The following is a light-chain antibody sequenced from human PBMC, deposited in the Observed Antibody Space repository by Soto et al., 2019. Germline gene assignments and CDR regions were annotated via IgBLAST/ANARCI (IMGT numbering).Light chain of an antibody. CDR3: QQYHSYWT. CDR2: KAS. V-gene: IGKV1D-16*01. CDR1: QGISSW. Sequence: DIQMTQSPSFVSASVGDRVTITCRASQGISSWLSWYKQKPGTAPTLLVYKASTLQDGVPQRFSGSGSGTEFTLTISSLQTDDFSTYYCQQYHSYWTFGQGTKVDVK. J-gene: IGKJ1*01.